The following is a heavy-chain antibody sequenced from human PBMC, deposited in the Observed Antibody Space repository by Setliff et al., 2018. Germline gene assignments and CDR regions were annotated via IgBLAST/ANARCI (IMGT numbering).Heavy chain of an antibody. Sequence: SETLSLTCTVSGYSISNDYFWGWIRQPPGKGLEWIGSIYHSGSTSYYPSLKSRVTISVDTSKNQFSLNLSSVAAADTAVYYCAKHRSYFDYWGQGTLVTVST. CDR1: GYSISNDYF. J-gene: IGHJ4*02. CDR3: AKHRSYFDY. CDR2: IYHSGST. V-gene: IGHV4-38-2*02.